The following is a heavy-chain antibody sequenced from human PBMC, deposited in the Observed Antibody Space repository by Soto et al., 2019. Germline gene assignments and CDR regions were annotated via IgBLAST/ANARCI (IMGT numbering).Heavy chain of an antibody. D-gene: IGHD6-6*01. V-gene: IGHV1-3*01. Sequence: ASVKVSCKASGYTFTSYAMHWVRQAPGQRLEWMGWINAGNGNTKYSRKFQGRVTITRDTSASTAYMELSSLRSEDTAVYYCARGDIAARSIIFHWGQGTMVTVSS. J-gene: IGHJ4*02. CDR3: ARGDIAARSIIFH. CDR1: GYTFTSYA. CDR2: INAGNGNT.